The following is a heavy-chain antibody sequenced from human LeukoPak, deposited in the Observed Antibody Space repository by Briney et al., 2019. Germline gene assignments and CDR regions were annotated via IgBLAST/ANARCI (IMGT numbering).Heavy chain of an antibody. D-gene: IGHD2-2*01. V-gene: IGHV4-59*01. Sequence: SETLSLTCTVSGGSISSYYWSWIRPPPGKGLEWIGYIYHSGSTNYNPSLKSRGTISVDTSKNQFSLKLSSVTAADTAVYYCARGQRLFDFWGQGTLVTVSS. CDR1: GGSISSYY. CDR2: IYHSGST. J-gene: IGHJ4*02. CDR3: ARGQRLFDF.